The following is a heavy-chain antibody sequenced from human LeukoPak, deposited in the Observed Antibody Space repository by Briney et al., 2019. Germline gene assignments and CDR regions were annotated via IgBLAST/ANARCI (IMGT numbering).Heavy chain of an antibody. CDR3: AREALFGVVDYFDY. CDR1: GFTLSDYY. CDR2: SSSSGSIN. V-gene: IGHV3-11*01. J-gene: IGHJ4*02. D-gene: IGHD3-3*01. Sequence: PGGSLRLSCAASGFTLSDYYMVWVRQAPGKGLEWVSLSSSSGSINYYADSVKGRFTVSRDNAKNSVYPQMNGLRAEDTAVYYCAREALFGVVDYFDYWGQGTLVSVSS.